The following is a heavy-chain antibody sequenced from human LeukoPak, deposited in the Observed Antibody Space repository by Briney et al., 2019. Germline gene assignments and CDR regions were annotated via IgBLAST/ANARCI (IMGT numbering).Heavy chain of an antibody. CDR1: GFTFSNYA. CDR3: ARDLATRQRTGLYDS. V-gene: IGHV3-23*01. CDR2: INGRGGST. Sequence: GGSLRLSCAASGFTFSNYAMSWVRQAPGKGLEWVSSINGRGGSTYYADSVKGRFTISRDNSKNTLYLQMNSLRAEDTAVYYCARDLATRQRTGLYDSWGQGALVTVSS. D-gene: IGHD3-16*02. J-gene: IGHJ4*02.